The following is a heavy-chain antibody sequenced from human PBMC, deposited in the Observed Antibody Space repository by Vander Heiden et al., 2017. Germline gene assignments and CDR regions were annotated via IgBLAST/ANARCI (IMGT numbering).Heavy chain of an antibody. V-gene: IGHV1-69*01. CDR1: GGPFSSYA. CDR3: ARVGSGSGPDWFDP. J-gene: IGHJ5*02. D-gene: IGHD3-10*01. CDR2: IIPIFGTA. Sequence: QVQLVQSGAEVKKPGSSVKVSCKASGGPFSSYAISWVRQAPGQGLEWMGGIIPIFGTANYAQKFQGRVTITADESTSTAYMELSSLRSEDTAVYYCARVGSGSGPDWFDPWGQGTLVTVSS.